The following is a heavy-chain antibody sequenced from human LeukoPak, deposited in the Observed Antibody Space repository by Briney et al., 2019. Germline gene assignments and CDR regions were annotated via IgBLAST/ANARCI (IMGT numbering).Heavy chain of an antibody. V-gene: IGHV1-3*03. J-gene: IGHJ6*03. D-gene: IGHD3-10*01. Sequence: ASVKVSCKTSGYTFTNYAIHWVRQAPGQRFEWMGWINAANGHTKYSQEFQGRITITRDTSATTAYMELSNLRSEDMALYYCARGRGPPNTNRDFYYYYYMDVWGTGTTVTVSS. CDR1: GYTFTNYA. CDR3: ARGRGPPNTNRDFYYYYYMDV. CDR2: INAANGHT.